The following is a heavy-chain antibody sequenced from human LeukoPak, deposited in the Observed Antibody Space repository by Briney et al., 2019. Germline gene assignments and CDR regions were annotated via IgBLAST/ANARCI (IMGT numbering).Heavy chain of an antibody. J-gene: IGHJ4*02. CDR2: ISGSGGST. V-gene: IGHV3-23*01. CDR3: AKTSNEGDFWSGYYAY. Sequence: PGGSLRLSCAASGFTFSSYAMSWVRQAPGKGLEWVSAISGSGGSTYYADSVKGRFTISRDNSKNTLYLQMNSLRAEDTAVYYCAKTSNEGDFWSGYYAYWGQGTLVTVSS. D-gene: IGHD3-3*01. CDR1: GFTFSSYA.